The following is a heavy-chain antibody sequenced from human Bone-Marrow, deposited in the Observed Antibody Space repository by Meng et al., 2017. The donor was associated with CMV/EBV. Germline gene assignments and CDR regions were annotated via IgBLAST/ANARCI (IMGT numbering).Heavy chain of an antibody. CDR1: GGSVSNGSYY. V-gene: IGHV4-61*01. D-gene: IGHD2-2*02. CDR2: IYYSGST. CDR3: ARDMGYRAYCSSTSCYSGRGGMDV. Sequence: SETLSLTCTVSGGSVSNGSYYWSWIRQPPGKGLEWIGYIYYSGSTNYNPSLKSRVTISVDTSKNQFSLKLSSVTAADTAVYYCARDMGYRAYCSSTSCYSGRGGMDVWGQGTTVTVSS. J-gene: IGHJ6*02.